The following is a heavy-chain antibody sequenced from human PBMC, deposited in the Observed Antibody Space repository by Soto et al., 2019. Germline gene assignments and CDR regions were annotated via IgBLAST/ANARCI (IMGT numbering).Heavy chain of an antibody. CDR1: GASIDDRGHH. D-gene: IGHD6-19*01. V-gene: IGHV4-39*02. CDR3: ARDKGISVVGFFRKDPYFGLDV. J-gene: IGHJ6*02. Sequence: QLKESGPGQVSPSETLSLTCSVSGASIDDRGHHWSWLRRSPGRGLEWLGSVYHDGTNYYNPSPNCRASLSVDTSKNQVSLKLASVTAADTAGYYCARDKGISVVGFFRKDPYFGLDVWGPGTTVTVSS. CDR2: VYHDGTN.